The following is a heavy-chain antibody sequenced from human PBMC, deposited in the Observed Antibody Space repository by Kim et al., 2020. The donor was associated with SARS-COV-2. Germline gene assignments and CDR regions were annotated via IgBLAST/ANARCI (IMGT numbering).Heavy chain of an antibody. CDR2: ISSSSSTI. CDR1: GFTFSSYS. V-gene: IGHV3-48*02. D-gene: IGHD3-16*02. J-gene: IGHJ5*02. Sequence: GGSLRLSCAASGFTFSSYSMNWVRQAPGKGLEWVSYISSSSSTIYYADSVKGRFTISRDNAKNSLYLQMNSLRDEDTAVYYCARDSFGDYVWGSYHPPFDPWGQGTLVTVSS. CDR3: ARDSFGDYVWGSYHPPFDP.